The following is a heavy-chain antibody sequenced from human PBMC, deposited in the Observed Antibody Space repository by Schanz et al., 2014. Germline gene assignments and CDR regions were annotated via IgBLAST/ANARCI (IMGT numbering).Heavy chain of an antibody. CDR2: ISGSGGST. V-gene: IGHV3-23*01. J-gene: IGHJ4*02. Sequence: EVQLLESGGGLAQPGGSLRLSCAASEFTFSTDAMSWVRQAPGKGLEWVSAISGSGGSTYYADSVKGRFTISRDNSKNSLYLQMNSLRAEDTAVYYCARIGGSVFDYWAQGTLVTVSS. D-gene: IGHD3-10*01. CDR3: ARIGGSVFDY. CDR1: EFTFSTDA.